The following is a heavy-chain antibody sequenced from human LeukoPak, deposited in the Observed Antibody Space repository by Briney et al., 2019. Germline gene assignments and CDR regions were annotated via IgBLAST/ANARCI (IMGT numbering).Heavy chain of an antibody. CDR3: ARDRDWSFDY. CDR1: GFTFSSYA. J-gene: IGHJ4*02. V-gene: IGHV3-48*04. CDR2: IRGSSSAM. Sequence: GSLRLSCAASGFTFSSYAMSWVRQAPGKGLEWVSNIRGSSSAMNYADSVKGRFTISRDNAKNSLYLEMSSLRAEDTAVYYCARDRDWSFDYWGLGTLVSVSS. D-gene: IGHD3-9*01.